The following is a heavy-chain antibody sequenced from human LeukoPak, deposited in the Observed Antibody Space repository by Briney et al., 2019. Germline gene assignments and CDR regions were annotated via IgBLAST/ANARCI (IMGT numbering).Heavy chain of an antibody. D-gene: IGHD4-17*01. Sequence: GRSLRLSCAASGFTFDDYAMHWVRQAPGKGLEWVSCISWNSRSIGYADSVKGRFTISRENAKNSLYLQMNSLRAEDTALYYCAKDMGAYGDYIGFDYWGQGTLVTVSS. V-gene: IGHV3-9*01. CDR2: ISWNSRSI. CDR3: AKDMGAYGDYIGFDY. J-gene: IGHJ4*02. CDR1: GFTFDDYA.